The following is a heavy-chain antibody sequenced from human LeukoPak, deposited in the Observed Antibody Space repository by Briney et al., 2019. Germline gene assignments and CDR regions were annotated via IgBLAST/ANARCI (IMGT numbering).Heavy chain of an antibody. CDR1: GFSFSDNA. D-gene: IGHD6-13*01. CDR2: ITGSGGST. Sequence: HPGGSLRLSCEASGFSFSDNAMSWVRQAPGKGLEWVSAITGSGGSTFYADSVKGRFTVSRDNSKNTLYLQMNGLRAEDTALYYCAKSRGSSWLKDFDYWGQGTLATVSS. CDR3: AKSRGSSWLKDFDY. V-gene: IGHV3-23*01. J-gene: IGHJ4*02.